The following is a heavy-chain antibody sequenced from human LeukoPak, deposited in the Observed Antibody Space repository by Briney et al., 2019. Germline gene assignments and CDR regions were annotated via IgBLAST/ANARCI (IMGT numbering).Heavy chain of an antibody. CDR3: ARGDRSGYYSPSDAFDI. Sequence: GGSLRLSCAASGFTFSSYGMHWVRQAPGKGLEWVAVIWYDGSNKYYADSVKGRFTISRDNSKNTLYLQMNSLRAEDTAVYYCARGDRSGYYSPSDAFDIWGQGTMVTVSS. V-gene: IGHV3-33*01. CDR2: IWYDGSNK. J-gene: IGHJ3*02. D-gene: IGHD3-22*01. CDR1: GFTFSSYG.